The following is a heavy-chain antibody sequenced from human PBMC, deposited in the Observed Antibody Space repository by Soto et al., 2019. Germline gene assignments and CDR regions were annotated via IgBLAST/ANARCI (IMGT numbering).Heavy chain of an antibody. V-gene: IGHV1-18*04. CDR3: ARDKMIYTFGSGTFDY. D-gene: IGHD3-10*01. Sequence: QIQLEQSGAEVKKPGASVKVSCKASGYTFTSFGISWVRQAPGQGLEWMGWISGYNGDTDIAQKVQGRVTMTTDTSTSTAYMEMRSLRSDDTAVYFCARDKMIYTFGSGTFDYWGQGTVVTVSS. J-gene: IGHJ4*02. CDR1: GYTFTSFG. CDR2: ISGYNGDT.